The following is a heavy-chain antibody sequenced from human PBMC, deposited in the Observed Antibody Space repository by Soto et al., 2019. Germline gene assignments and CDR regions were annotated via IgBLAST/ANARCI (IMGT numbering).Heavy chain of an antibody. V-gene: IGHV1-18*04. J-gene: IGHJ3*01. Sequence: QVQRVQSGAEVKKPGASVKVSCKASGYTFTSYGISWVRQAPGQGLEGMGWISAYNGNTNYAQKLQGRVTMTTDTSTSTAYMELRSLRSDDTAVYYCARLLVGVSYGPENQYWGQGTMVTVSS. CDR1: GYTFTSYG. D-gene: IGHD5-18*01. CDR3: ARLLVGVSYGPENQY. CDR2: ISAYNGNT.